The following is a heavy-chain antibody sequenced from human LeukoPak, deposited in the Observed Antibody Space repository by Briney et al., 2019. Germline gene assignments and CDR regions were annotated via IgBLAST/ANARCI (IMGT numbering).Heavy chain of an antibody. CDR3: ARDDFWSGYADY. V-gene: IGHV1-69*05. CDR1: GGTFSSYA. D-gene: IGHD3-3*01. CDR2: IIPIFGTA. Sequence: ASVKVSCKASGGTFSSYAISWVRQAPGQGLEWMGGIIPIFGTANYAQKFQGRVTITRDTSASTAYMELSSLRSEDTAVYYCARDDFWSGYADYWGQGTLVTVSS. J-gene: IGHJ4*02.